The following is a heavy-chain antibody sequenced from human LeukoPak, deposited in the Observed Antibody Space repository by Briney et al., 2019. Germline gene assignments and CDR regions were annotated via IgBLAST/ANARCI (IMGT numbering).Heavy chain of an antibody. CDR3: ARSATVTTIDY. D-gene: IGHD4-17*01. J-gene: IGHJ4*02. CDR1: GYSFTSYW. CDR2: IYPGDSDT. Sequence: GESLKISCKGSGYSFTSYWIGWVRQMPGKGLEWMGIIYPGDSDTRYSPSFQGLVIISADKSISTAYLQWSSLKASDTAMYYCARSATVTTIDYWGQGTLVTVSS. V-gene: IGHV5-51*01.